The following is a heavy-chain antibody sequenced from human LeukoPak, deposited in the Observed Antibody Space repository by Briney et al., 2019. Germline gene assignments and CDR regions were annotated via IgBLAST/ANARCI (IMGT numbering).Heavy chain of an antibody. V-gene: IGHV3-23*01. J-gene: IGHJ4*02. CDR2: ISGSGGST. Sequence: PGGSLRLSCAASGFTFSSYAMSWVRQAPGEGLEWVSTISGSGGSTYYADSVRSRFTISRDNSKNTLYLHMNSLRAEDAAVYYCAKHGRSDYDYVWGSSDFWGQGTLVTVSS. D-gene: IGHD3-16*01. CDR1: GFTFSSYA. CDR3: AKHGRSDYDYVWGSSDF.